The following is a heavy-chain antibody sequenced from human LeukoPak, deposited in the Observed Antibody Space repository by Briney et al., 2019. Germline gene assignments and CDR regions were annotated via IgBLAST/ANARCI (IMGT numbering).Heavy chain of an antibody. CDR3: ARGATYYDFWSGYPPNWFDP. CDR1: GGSFSGYY. D-gene: IGHD3-3*01. J-gene: IGHJ5*02. Sequence: SETLSLTCAVYGGSFSGYYWSWIRQPPGKGLEWIGEINHSGSTNYNPSLKSRVTISVDTSKNQFSLKLSSVTAAGTAVYYCARGATYYDFWSGYPPNWFDPWGQGTLVTVSS. CDR2: INHSGST. V-gene: IGHV4-34*01.